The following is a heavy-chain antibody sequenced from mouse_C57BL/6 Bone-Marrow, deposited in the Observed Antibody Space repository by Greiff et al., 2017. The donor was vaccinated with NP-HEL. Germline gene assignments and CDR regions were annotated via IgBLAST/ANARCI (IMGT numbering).Heavy chain of an antibody. J-gene: IGHJ2*01. CDR3: ASPTVVAFDD. CDR1: GYTFTSYW. V-gene: IGHV1-55*01. D-gene: IGHD1-1*01. Sequence: QVQLQQPGAELAKPGASVKMSCKASGYTFTSYWITWVKQRPGQGLEWIGDIYPGSGSTNYNEKFKSKATLTVDTSSSTAYMQLSSLTSEDSAVYYCASPTVVAFDDWGKGTTLTVSS. CDR2: IYPGSGST.